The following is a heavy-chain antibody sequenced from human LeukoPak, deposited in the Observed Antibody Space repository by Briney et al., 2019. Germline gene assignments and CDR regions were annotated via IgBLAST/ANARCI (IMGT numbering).Heavy chain of an antibody. V-gene: IGHV3-23*01. J-gene: IGHJ4*02. Sequence: GGSLRLSCAASGFTFNNYAMNWVRQPPGKGLGWVSSISGGGDNTYYADSAKGRFTISKDNYQNTLYLQMNSLRAEDTAVYYCARDYADYVGYFFFDYWGQGTLVTVSS. D-gene: IGHD4-17*01. CDR1: GFTFNNYA. CDR3: ARDYADYVGYFFFDY. CDR2: ISGGGDNT.